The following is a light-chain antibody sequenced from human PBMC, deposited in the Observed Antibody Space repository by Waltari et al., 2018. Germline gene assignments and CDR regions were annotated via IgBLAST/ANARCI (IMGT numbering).Light chain of an antibody. CDR2: APY. V-gene: IGKV3-20*01. CDR1: QCLLSSL. CDR3: QQFGSG. Sequence: IVLTQSSVTLSLSPGEGATLSCTSSQCLLSSLSAWYQQKPGQAPRLLIYAPYNRSTGIPDRFRGSASGTDFILTISSLEPEDFAVYYCQQFGSGFGPGTRVDLK. J-gene: IGKJ3*01.